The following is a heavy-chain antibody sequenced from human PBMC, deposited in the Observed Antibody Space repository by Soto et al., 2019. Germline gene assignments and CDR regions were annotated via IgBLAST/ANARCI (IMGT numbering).Heavy chain of an antibody. CDR3: ASRKRLSRKDAFDI. CDR1: GGSISSYY. Sequence: SETLSLTCTVSGGSISSYYWSWIRQPPGKGLEWIGYIYYSGSTNYNPSLKSRVTISVDTSKNQFSLKLSSVTAADTAVYYCASRKRLSRKDAFDIWGQGTMVTVSS. V-gene: IGHV4-59*08. CDR2: IYYSGST. J-gene: IGHJ3*02. D-gene: IGHD3-3*02.